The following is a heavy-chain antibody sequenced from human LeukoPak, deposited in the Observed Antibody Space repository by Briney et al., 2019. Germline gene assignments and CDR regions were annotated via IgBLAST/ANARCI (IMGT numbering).Heavy chain of an antibody. J-gene: IGHJ2*01. CDR3: ARGRGIAARRYFDL. D-gene: IGHD6-6*01. CDR1: GYTFTSYD. Sequence: ASVKVSCKASGYTFTSYDINWVRQATGQGLEWMGWMNPNSGNTGYAQKFQGRVTITRNTSISTAYMELSSLRSEDTAVYYCARGRGIAARRYFDLWGRGTLVTVSS. V-gene: IGHV1-8*03. CDR2: MNPNSGNT.